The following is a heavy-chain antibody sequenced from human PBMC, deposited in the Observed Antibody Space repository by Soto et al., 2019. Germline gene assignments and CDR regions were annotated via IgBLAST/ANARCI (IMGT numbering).Heavy chain of an antibody. J-gene: IGHJ4*02. CDR2: IYYSGST. CDR3: ARVVGGTAMVTGPFDY. Sequence: QVQLQESGPGLVKPSQTLSLTCTVSGGSISSGGYYWSWIRQHPGKGLEWIGYIYYSGSTYYNPSLKSRVTLSVDTSKNQCSLKLSSVTAADTAVYYCARVVGGTAMVTGPFDYWGQGTLVTVSS. V-gene: IGHV4-31*03. CDR1: GGSISSGGYY. D-gene: IGHD5-18*01.